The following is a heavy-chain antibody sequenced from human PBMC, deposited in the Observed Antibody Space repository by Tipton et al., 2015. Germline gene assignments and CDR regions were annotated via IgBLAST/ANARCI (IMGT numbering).Heavy chain of an antibody. CDR3: ASDAVVQSDGFDI. CDR1: GFTFSSYA. CDR2: ISGSGGST. V-gene: IGHV3-23*01. J-gene: IGHJ3*02. Sequence: SLRLSCAASGFTFSSYAMSWVRQAPGKGLEWVSAISGSGGSTYYADSVKGRFTISRDNSKNTLYLQMSSLRAEDTAVYYCASDAVVQSDGFDIWGQGTMVTVSS.